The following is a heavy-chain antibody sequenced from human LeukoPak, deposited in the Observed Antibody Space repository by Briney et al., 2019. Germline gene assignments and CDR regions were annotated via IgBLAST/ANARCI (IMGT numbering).Heavy chain of an antibody. CDR2: ISPRGDIT. J-gene: IGHJ1*01. CDR1: GFSFRSHG. Sequence: PGGSLRLSCAASGFSFRSHGMNWVRQAPGKGLEWVSGISPRGDITYYKDSVRGRFTISRDNFKNTVSLQLNSLRAEDTAMYYCAKDDDLGRFNHWGQGTLVTVSS. CDR3: AKDDDLGRFNH. V-gene: IGHV3-23*01. D-gene: IGHD3-16*01.